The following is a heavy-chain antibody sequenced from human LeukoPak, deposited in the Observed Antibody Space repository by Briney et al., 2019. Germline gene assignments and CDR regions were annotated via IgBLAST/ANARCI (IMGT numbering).Heavy chain of an antibody. CDR3: ATAPSGSGTFLDY. J-gene: IGHJ4*02. D-gene: IGHD3-10*01. Sequence: GGSLRLSCAASGFTFSSYGMHCVRLAPGKGLEWVAVIWYGGSDKYYADSVKGRFTISRDNSKNTLYLQMNSLRAEDTAVYYCATAPSGSGTFLDYWGQGTLVTVSS. V-gene: IGHV3-33*01. CDR2: IWYGGSDK. CDR1: GFTFSSYG.